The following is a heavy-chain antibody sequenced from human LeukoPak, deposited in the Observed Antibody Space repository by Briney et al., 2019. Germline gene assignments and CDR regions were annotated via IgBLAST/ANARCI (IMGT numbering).Heavy chain of an antibody. V-gene: IGHV5-10-1*01. CDR1: GYSFTSYW. D-gene: IGHD3-10*01. Sequence: GESLRISCKGSGYSFTSYWISWVRQMPGKGLEWMGRIDPSDSYTNYSPSFQGHVTISADKSISTAYLQWSSLKASDTAVYYCARLRIGYYGSGSYQYYGMDVWGKGTTVTVSS. J-gene: IGHJ6*04. CDR3: ARLRIGYYGSGSYQYYGMDV. CDR2: IDPSDSYT.